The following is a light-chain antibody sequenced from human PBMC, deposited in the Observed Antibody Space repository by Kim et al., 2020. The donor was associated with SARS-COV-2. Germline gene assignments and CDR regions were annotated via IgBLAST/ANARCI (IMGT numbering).Light chain of an antibody. V-gene: IGLV1-44*01. CDR3: AAWDDSLNGVV. CDR1: TSNIGSTT. CDR2: GNN. Sequence: GQRVTISCSGSTSNIGSTTVNWFQELPGTAPKLLIYGNNQRPSGVPDRFSGSKSGTSASLAISGLQSEEEADYYCAAWDDSLNGVVFGGGTQLTVL. J-gene: IGLJ2*01.